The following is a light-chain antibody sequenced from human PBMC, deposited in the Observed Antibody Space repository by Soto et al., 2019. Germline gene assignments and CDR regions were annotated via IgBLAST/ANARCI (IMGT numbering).Light chain of an antibody. CDR3: AAWDDSLNGYV. V-gene: IGLV1-44*01. Sequence: QSVLTQPPSASGTPGQRVTISCSGSSSNIGSNTVNWYQQLPGTAPRVLIYSNNQRPSGVPDRFSGSKSGTSASLAISGLQSEDEAAYYCAAWDDSLNGYVLGTGTKLTVL. CDR1: SSNIGSNT. J-gene: IGLJ1*01. CDR2: SNN.